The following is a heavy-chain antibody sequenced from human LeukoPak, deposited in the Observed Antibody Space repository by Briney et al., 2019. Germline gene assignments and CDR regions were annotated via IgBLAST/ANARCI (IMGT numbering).Heavy chain of an antibody. Sequence: GGPLRLSCAASGFTFSSYEMNWVRQAPGKGLEWISYISTSGSTTYYADSVKGRFTISRDNAKNSLYLQMNSLRAEDTAVYCCARAYTFGGVIVAFDYWGQGTLVTVSS. CDR1: GFTFSSYE. V-gene: IGHV3-48*03. CDR2: ISTSGSTT. CDR3: ARAYTFGGVIVAFDY. J-gene: IGHJ4*02. D-gene: IGHD3-16*02.